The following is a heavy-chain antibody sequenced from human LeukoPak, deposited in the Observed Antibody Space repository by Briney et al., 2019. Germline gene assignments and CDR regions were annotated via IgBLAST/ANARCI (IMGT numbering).Heavy chain of an antibody. D-gene: IGHD6-19*01. CDR1: GYTFTSYG. V-gene: IGHV1-69*06. J-gene: IGHJ4*02. CDR2: IIPIFGTA. Sequence: SVTVSCKASGYTFTSYGISWVRQAPGQGLEWMGGIIPIFGTANYAQKFQGRVTITADKSTSTAYMELSSLRSEDTAVYYCARVAVAGGYYFDYWGQGTLVTVSS. CDR3: ARVAVAGGYYFDY.